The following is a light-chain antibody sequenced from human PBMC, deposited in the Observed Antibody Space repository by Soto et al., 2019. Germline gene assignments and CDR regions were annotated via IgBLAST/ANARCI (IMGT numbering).Light chain of an antibody. V-gene: IGLV1-44*01. CDR3: SAWDDSLSGPV. Sequence: QSVLTQPPSASGTPGQRVTISCSGSGSNIGSNTVNWYQHLPGTAPKLLIYSNNQRPSGVPDRFSGSKSRTSATLAISGLPYDDDADYYCSAWDDSLSGPVFGGGTQLTAL. CDR2: SNN. CDR1: GSNIGSNT. J-gene: IGLJ7*02.